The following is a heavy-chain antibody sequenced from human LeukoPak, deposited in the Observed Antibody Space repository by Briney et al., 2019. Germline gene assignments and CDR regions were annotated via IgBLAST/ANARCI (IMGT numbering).Heavy chain of an antibody. Sequence: SETLSLTCTVSGGSISSYYWSWIRQPPGKGLEWIGYIYYSGSTNYNPSLKSRVTISVDTSKNQFSLKLSSVTAADTAVYYCATADLTGYYIDYWGQGTLVTVSS. CDR2: IYYSGST. CDR3: ATADLTGYYIDY. V-gene: IGHV4-59*01. J-gene: IGHJ4*02. CDR1: GGSISSYY. D-gene: IGHD3-9*01.